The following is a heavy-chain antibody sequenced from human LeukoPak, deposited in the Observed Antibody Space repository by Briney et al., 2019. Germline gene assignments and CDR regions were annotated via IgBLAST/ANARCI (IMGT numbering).Heavy chain of an antibody. CDR2: IIPIFGTA. CDR1: GGTFSSYA. CDR3: ARTPYCSGGSCYSGYFDY. D-gene: IGHD2-15*01. V-gene: IGHV1-69*01. J-gene: IGHJ4*02. Sequence: SVKVSCKASGGTFSSYAISWVRQAPGQGLEWMGGIIPIFGTANYAQKFQGRVTITADQSTSTAYMELSSLRSEDTAVYYCARTPYCSGGSCYSGYFDYWGQGTPVTVSS.